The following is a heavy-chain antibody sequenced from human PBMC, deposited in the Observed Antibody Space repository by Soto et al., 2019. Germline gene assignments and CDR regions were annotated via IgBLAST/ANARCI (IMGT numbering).Heavy chain of an antibody. CDR3: ARGEERGAMPSVY. J-gene: IGHJ4*02. D-gene: IGHD3-16*01. CDR1: GYSISSSNW. V-gene: IGHV4-28*03. CDR2: IYYSGST. Sequence: SETLSLTCAVSGYSISSSNWWGWIRQPPGKGLEWIGYIYYSGSTYYNPSLKSRVTMSVDTSKNPFSLKLGSVTAADTAVYYCARGEERGAMPSVYWGQATRVTVSS.